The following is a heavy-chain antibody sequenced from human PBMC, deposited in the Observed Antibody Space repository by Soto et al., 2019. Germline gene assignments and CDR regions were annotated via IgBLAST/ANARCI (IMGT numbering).Heavy chain of an antibody. CDR3: ARGGPTSADHYYGMDV. J-gene: IGHJ6*02. CDR1: AYTFTRYG. CDR2: INSSNGNA. V-gene: IGHV1-18*01. D-gene: IGHD3-10*01. Sequence: QVQLVQSGGEGKKPGASVKVSCEASAYTFTRYGVNWVRQAPGQGLEWMGWINSSNGNAEYAQNLHGRVTMNIDTSTSTAYMELRSLRSDDTAVYYCARGGPTSADHYYGMDVWGQGTTVTVSS.